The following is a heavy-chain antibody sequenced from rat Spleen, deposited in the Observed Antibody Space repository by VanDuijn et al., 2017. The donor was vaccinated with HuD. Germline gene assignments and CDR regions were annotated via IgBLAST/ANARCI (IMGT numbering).Heavy chain of an antibody. CDR2: ISYSGST. D-gene: IGHD1-6*01. V-gene: IGHV3-1*01. CDR1: GYSITSNY. CDR3: ATGPRILRLDWFAY. Sequence: EVQLQESGPGLVKPSQSLSLTCSVTGYSITSNYWGWIRKFPGNKMEWMGYISYSGSTSYNPSLKSRISITRDTSKNQFFLHLNSVTTEDTATYYCATGPRILRLDWFAYWGQGTLVTVSS. J-gene: IGHJ3*01.